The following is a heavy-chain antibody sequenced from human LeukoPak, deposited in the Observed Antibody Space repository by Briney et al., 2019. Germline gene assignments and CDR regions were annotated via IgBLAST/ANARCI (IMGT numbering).Heavy chain of an antibody. Sequence: SETLSLTCTVSGDSISSHYWNWIRRPPGKGLEWVGSVSYSGSTYYNPSLKSRVTTSADTPKKQFSLRLSSVTAADTAVYYCARQVVPGYFDYWGQGTLVTVSS. CDR1: GDSISSHY. J-gene: IGHJ4*02. CDR3: ARQVVPGYFDY. CDR2: VSYSGST. V-gene: IGHV4-59*08. D-gene: IGHD3-22*01.